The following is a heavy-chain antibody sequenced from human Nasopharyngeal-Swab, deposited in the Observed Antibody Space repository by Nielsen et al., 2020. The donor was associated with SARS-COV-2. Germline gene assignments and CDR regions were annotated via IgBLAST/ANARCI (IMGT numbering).Heavy chain of an antibody. Sequence: GGSLRLSCAASGFIFSNYNMNWVRQAPGKGLEWVSYIGVTSSTRYYADSLRGRFTISRDNAENSLYLQMNSLRAEDTAVYYCARGGSSWPHWYLDLWGRGTLVTVSS. D-gene: IGHD6-13*01. V-gene: IGHV3-48*04. CDR3: ARGGSSWPHWYLDL. CDR1: GFIFSNYN. J-gene: IGHJ2*01. CDR2: IGVTSSTR.